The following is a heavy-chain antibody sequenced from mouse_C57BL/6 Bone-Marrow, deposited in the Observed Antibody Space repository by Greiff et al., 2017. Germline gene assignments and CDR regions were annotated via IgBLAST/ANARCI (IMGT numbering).Heavy chain of an antibody. Sequence: QVQLKESGAELARPGASVKLSCKASGYTFTSYGISWVKQRTGQGLEWIGEIYPRSGNTYYNEKFKGKATLTADKSSSTAYMELRSLTSEDSAVYFCARGVRDEDYYAMDYWGQGTSVTVSS. D-gene: IGHD3-3*01. CDR1: GYTFTSYG. CDR3: ARGVRDEDYYAMDY. J-gene: IGHJ4*01. V-gene: IGHV1-81*01. CDR2: IYPRSGNT.